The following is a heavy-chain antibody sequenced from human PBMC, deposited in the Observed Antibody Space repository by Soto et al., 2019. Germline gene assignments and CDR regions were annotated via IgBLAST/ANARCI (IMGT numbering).Heavy chain of an antibody. V-gene: IGHV4-59*01. CDR2: IYYSGST. CDR3: ARYYYEIGAFDI. CDR1: GGSISSYY. Sequence: SETLSLTCTVSGGSISSYYWSWIRQPPGKGLEWIGYIYYSGSTNYNPSLKSRVTISVDTSKNQFSLKLSSVTAADTAVYYCARYYYEIGAFDIWGQGTMVTVSS. J-gene: IGHJ3*02. D-gene: IGHD3-22*01.